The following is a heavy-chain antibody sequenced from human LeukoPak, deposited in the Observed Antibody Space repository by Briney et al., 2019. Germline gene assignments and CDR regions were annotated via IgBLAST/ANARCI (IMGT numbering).Heavy chain of an antibody. D-gene: IGHD3-10*01. J-gene: IGHJ5*02. CDR3: ARDSVGP. V-gene: IGHV3-23*01. CDR2: ISNDGGGT. Sequence: GGSLRLSCAASGFIFNNYGLIWVRQAPGKGLEWVSAISNDGGGTNYADFVKGRFTISRDNAKNSLYLQMNSLRAEDTAVYYCARDSVGPWGQGTLVTVSS. CDR1: GFIFNNYG.